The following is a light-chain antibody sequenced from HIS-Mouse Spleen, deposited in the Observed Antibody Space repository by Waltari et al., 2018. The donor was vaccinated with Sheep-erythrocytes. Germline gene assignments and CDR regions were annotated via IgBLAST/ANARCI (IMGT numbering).Light chain of an antibody. CDR3: QAWDSSTAV. V-gene: IGLV3-1*01. J-gene: IGLJ2*01. CDR2: QDS. CDR1: KLGDKY. Sequence: LTQPPSVSVSPGQTASITCSGDKLGDKYACWYQQKPGQSPVLVIYQDSKRPSGIPERFSGSNAGNTATLTISGTQAMDEADYYCQAWDSSTAVFGGGTKLTVL.